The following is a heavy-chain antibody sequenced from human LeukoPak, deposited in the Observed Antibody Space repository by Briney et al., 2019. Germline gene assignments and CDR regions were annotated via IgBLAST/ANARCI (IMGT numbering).Heavy chain of an antibody. J-gene: IGHJ4*02. Sequence: GGSLRLSLAAPGFTFSSYAMHWVRQAPGKGLGGVAVISFDGSNKYYADSVKGRFTISRDNSKNTLYLQMNSLRAEDTAVYYCARDRSGYYYDSSGSLFDYWGQGTLVTVSS. V-gene: IGHV3-30-3*01. CDR3: ARDRSGYYYDSSGSLFDY. D-gene: IGHD3-22*01. CDR2: ISFDGSNK. CDR1: GFTFSSYA.